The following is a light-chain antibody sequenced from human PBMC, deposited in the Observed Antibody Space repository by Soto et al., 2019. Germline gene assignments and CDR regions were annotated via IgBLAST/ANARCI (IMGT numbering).Light chain of an antibody. J-gene: IGLJ2*01. CDR1: STDVGAYTY. CDR2: EVS. CDR3: CSYAGSSSFRVL. Sequence: QSALTQPASVSGSPGQSITISCTGTSTDVGAYTYVSWYQQHPGKAPKVIIFEVSHRPSGVSDRFSASKSGNTASLTISGLQADDEADYYCCCCSYAGSSSFRVLFGGGTQLTVL. V-gene: IGLV2-14*01.